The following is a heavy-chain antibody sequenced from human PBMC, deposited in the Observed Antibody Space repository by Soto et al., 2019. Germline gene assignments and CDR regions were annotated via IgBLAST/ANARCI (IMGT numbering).Heavy chain of an antibody. J-gene: IGHJ3*02. CDR1: GFTFDDYA. V-gene: IGHV3-9*03. D-gene: IGHD4-17*01. Sequence: EVQLVESGGGLVQPGRSLRLSCAASGFTFDDYAMHWVRQAPGKGLEWVSGISWNSGSIGYADSVKGRFTISRDNAKNSLYLQMNSLRAEDMALYYCAKDRGYGDYGTSGAFDIWGQGTMVTVSS. CDR3: AKDRGYGDYGTSGAFDI. CDR2: ISWNSGSI.